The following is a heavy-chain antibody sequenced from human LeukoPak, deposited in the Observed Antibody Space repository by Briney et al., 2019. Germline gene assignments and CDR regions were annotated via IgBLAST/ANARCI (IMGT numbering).Heavy chain of an antibody. CDR2: IKSNFDGGTP. J-gene: IGHJ6*03. Sequence: PGGSLRLSCAASGFTFGEAWMSWVRQAPGKGLEWVGRIKSNFDGGTPDYAAPVKGRFTISRDDSKTTLFLQMNSLKTEDTAVYYCTTGYSNPDLGHYYYYMDVWGKGTTVTVSS. CDR1: GFTFGEAW. CDR3: TTGYSNPDLGHYYYYMDV. D-gene: IGHD4-11*01. V-gene: IGHV3-15*01.